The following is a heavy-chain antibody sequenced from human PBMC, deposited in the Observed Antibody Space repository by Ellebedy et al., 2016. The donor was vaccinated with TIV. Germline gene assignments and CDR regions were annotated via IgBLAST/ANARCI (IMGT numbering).Heavy chain of an antibody. CDR3: ARDPYNWNGPFDY. J-gene: IGHJ4*02. CDR2: ILGGGDET. CDR1: GFSFSDHA. D-gene: IGHD1-20*01. Sequence: GESLKISCVASGFSFSDHAMSWVRQAPGKGLEWVSGILGGGDETYYANSVKGRFTISRDNSKNTLYLQMNSLRAEDTAVYYCARDPYNWNGPFDYWGQGTLVTVSS. V-gene: IGHV3-23*01.